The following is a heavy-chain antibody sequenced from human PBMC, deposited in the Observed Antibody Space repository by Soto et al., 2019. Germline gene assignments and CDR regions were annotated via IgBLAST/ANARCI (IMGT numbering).Heavy chain of an antibody. CDR3: ATMGTPATGLYFFDY. J-gene: IGHJ4*02. Sequence: LETLSLTCTVSGGSISSYYWCWIRQPPGKGLEWIGYIYYSGNTYYNPSLKSRVTISVDTAKSQFSLNLSFVTAADTAVYYCATMGTPATGLYFFDYWGQGSLVTVSS. V-gene: IGHV4-59*08. CDR2: IYYSGNT. D-gene: IGHD1-1*01. CDR1: GGSISSYY.